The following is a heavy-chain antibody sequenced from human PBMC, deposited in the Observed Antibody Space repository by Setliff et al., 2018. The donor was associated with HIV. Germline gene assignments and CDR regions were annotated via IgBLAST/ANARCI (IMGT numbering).Heavy chain of an antibody. V-gene: IGHV3-33*08. D-gene: IGHD6-13*01. Sequence: PGGSLRLSCTGYGFSFHSYGMHWVRQAPGKGLEWVSLIWYDERNKYYGDSVKGRFTVSRDNTKNTLYLHMNGLRPEDTAVYYCARERRIEAAGTGGYLDLWGRGTLVTVSS. CDR1: GFSFHSYG. CDR3: ARERRIEAAGTGGYLDL. J-gene: IGHJ2*01. CDR2: IWYDERNK.